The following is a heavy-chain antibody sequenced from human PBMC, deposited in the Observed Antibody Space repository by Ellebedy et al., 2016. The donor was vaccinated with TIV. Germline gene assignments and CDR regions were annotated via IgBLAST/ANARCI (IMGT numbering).Heavy chain of an antibody. J-gene: IGHJ6*03. V-gene: IGHV3-7*01. Sequence: GESLKISCAASGFTFSTYWMNWVRQAPGKGLEWVANIKQDGGEKYYADSVKGRFTISRDNAKNSLYLQMNSLRAEDTAVYYCARIPLGATGSYYYYYMDVWGKGTTVTVSS. CDR2: IKQDGGEK. CDR3: ARIPLGATGSYYYYYMDV. CDR1: GFTFSTYW. D-gene: IGHD1-26*01.